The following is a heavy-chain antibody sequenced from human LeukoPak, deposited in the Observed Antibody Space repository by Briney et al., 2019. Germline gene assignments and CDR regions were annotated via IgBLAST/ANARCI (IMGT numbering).Heavy chain of an antibody. V-gene: IGHV3-74*01. CDR1: GFTFSSSW. Sequence: GGSLRLSCAASGFTFSSSWMHWVRQAPGKGLVWVSRITRDGSSTTYADSVKGRFTTSRDNAKNTLYLQLDSLRDDDTAVYYCARDPGYESWSPFWGGMDVWGNGTTVIVSS. CDR3: ARDPGYESWSPFWGGMDV. J-gene: IGHJ6*04. CDR2: ITRDGSST. D-gene: IGHD3-16*01.